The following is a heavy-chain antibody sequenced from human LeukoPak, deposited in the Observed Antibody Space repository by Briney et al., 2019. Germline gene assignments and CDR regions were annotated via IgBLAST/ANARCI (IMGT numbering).Heavy chain of an antibody. V-gene: IGHV3-23*01. CDR3: AKDMAVQYYFDY. CDR1: GFTFSSYA. J-gene: IGHJ4*02. D-gene: IGHD6-19*01. Sequence: SGGSLRLSFAASGFTFSSYAMSWVRQAPGKGLEWVSAISGSGGSTYYADSVKGRFTISRDNSKNTLYLQMNSLRAEDTAVYYCAKDMAVQYYFDYWGQRTLVTVSS. CDR2: ISGSGGST.